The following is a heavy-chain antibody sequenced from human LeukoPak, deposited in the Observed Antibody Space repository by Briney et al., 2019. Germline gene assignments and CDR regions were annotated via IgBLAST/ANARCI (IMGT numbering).Heavy chain of an antibody. CDR1: GFTFSDHY. Sequence: PGGSLRLSCAASGFTFSDHYLHWVRQAPGQGLEWMGCVNPNSGDTNYAQKFQGSVTMTRDTSISTVYMELSRLRSDDTAVYYCARASGSYWWFDSWGQGTLVTVSS. D-gene: IGHD1-26*01. CDR2: VNPNSGDT. V-gene: IGHV1-2*02. CDR3: ARASGSYWWFDS. J-gene: IGHJ5*01.